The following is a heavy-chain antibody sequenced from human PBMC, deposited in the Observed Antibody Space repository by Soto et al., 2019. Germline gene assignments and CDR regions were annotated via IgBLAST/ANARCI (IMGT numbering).Heavy chain of an antibody. CDR3: ARKREQLASYYYSGMDV. CDR1: GGTFSSYA. D-gene: IGHD6-6*01. CDR2: IIPIFGTA. V-gene: IGHV1-69*01. Sequence: QVQLVQSGAEVKKPGSSVKVSCKASGGTFSSYAISWVRQAPGQGLEWMGGIIPIFGTANYAQKFQGRVTITADESTSTAYMELSSLRSEDTAVYYCARKREQLASYYYSGMDVWGQGTTVTVSS. J-gene: IGHJ6*02.